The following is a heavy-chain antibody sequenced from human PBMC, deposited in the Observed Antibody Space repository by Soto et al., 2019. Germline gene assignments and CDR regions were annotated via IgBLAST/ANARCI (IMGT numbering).Heavy chain of an antibody. CDR3: ARERTPDAFDI. V-gene: IGHV3-48*03. J-gene: IGHJ3*02. CDR1: GFTFSNDE. CDR2: ISSSGSTM. Sequence: PGGSLRLSCAASGFTFSNDEMNWVRQAPGKGLEWVSYISSSGSTMYYAESVKGRFTISRDNAKNSLYLQMSSLRAEDTAVYYCARERTPDAFDIWGQGTMVTVSS. D-gene: IGHD2-15*01.